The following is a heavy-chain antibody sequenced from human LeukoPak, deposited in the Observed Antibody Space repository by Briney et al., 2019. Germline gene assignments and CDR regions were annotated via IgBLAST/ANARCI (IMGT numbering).Heavy chain of an antibody. J-gene: IGHJ4*02. CDR1: GLSFTNAW. V-gene: IGHV3-15*01. Sequence: GALRLSCADSGLSFTNAWMSWVRQAPGKGLEWVGRIKSKGDGETTDYAAPVKGGFTMSRDDSKGMLYLYMNSLKTEDTAVYYCTTDLGITMIRGVIVYWGRGTLVTVSS. CDR3: TTDLGITMIRGVIVY. D-gene: IGHD3-10*01. CDR2: IKSKGDGETT.